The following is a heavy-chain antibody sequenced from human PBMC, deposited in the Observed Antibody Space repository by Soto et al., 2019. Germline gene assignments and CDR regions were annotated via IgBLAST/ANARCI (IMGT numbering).Heavy chain of an antibody. V-gene: IGHV4-34*01. CDR2: INYSGST. D-gene: IGHD3-22*01. CDR3: ARGVVYRDVGLAYGMDV. CDR1: GESFSNHY. J-gene: IGHJ6*02. Sequence: SWTLSLTCAVYGESFSNHYWTWIRQSPGKGLEWVGEINYSGSTRYNWSLGSRVTISVDTSKNQFSLMVTSVTAEDTTVYYCARGVVYRDVGLAYGMDVWGQGTTVTVSS.